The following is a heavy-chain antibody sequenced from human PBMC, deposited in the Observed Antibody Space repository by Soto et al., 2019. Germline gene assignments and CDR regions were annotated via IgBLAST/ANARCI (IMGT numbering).Heavy chain of an antibody. D-gene: IGHD6-13*01. CDR2: ISKDGSNT. V-gene: IGHV3-30*18. CDR3: LKAEYSTDP. Sequence: QLVESGGGVVQPGGSRRLSCTASGFNFSSFGMHWVRQAPGKGLEWVAVISKDGSNTYYADSVKGRITISRENSNNTLYLEISSLRLEDTAVYYGLKAEYSTDPWGQGTLVIVSS. J-gene: IGHJ5*02. CDR1: GFNFSSFG.